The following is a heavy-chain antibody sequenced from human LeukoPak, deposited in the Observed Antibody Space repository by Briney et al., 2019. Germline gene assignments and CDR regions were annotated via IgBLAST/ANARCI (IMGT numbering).Heavy chain of an antibody. CDR3: ASPPVAAGGNVYFHH. V-gene: IGHV3-7*01. Sequence: GGSLRLSCAASEFTFSRYWMTWVRQAPGKGLEWVANIKPDGSAKYYVDSVKGRFTISRDNAKNSLYLQMNSLRAEDTAVYHCASPPVAAGGNVYFHHWGQGTLVTVSS. D-gene: IGHD6-13*01. J-gene: IGHJ1*01. CDR1: EFTFSRYW. CDR2: IKPDGSAK.